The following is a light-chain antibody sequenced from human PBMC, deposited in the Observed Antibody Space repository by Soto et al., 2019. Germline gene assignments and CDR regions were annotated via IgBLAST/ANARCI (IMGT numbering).Light chain of an antibody. J-gene: IGKJ1*01. Sequence: LLTQSPATLSLSPGERATLSCRASQSVSSHLAWYQQKPGQAPRLLIYDASNRATGTPDRFSGSGSGTDFTLTISSLEPEDFAVYYCQERTNWPPSWTFGQGTKVDIK. CDR2: DAS. CDR1: QSVSSH. CDR3: QERTNWPPSWT. V-gene: IGKV3-11*01.